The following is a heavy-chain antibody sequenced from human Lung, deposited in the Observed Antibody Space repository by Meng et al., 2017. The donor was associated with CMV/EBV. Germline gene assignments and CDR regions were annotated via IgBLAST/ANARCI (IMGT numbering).Heavy chain of an antibody. CDR2: DCPGGSS. Sequence: VQRQESGPVLVKSSHTLSLSCTVSGDSMSSGSYCWSWIRQPAGKGLDWIGRDCPGGSSNYNPSLKNRINISVDMSKDQFSLKLTSVTAADTAVYFCARETGTTYVDWGQGTLVTVSS. CDR3: ARETGTTYVD. CDR1: GDSMSSGSYC. D-gene: IGHD1-7*01. V-gene: IGHV4-61*02. J-gene: IGHJ4*02.